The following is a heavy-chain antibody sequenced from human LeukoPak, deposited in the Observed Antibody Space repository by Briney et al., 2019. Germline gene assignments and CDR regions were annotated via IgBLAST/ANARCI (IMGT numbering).Heavy chain of an antibody. CDR2: IYCSRST. V-gene: IGHV4-59*08. Sequence: SETLSLTCTVSGGSISGYYWVWIRQPPGKEVEGIADIYCSRSTNYNPSLWSRVTISVDTSKNQFSLRLSSVTAADTAVYYCAGHRYSGHDRRFDYWGQGTLVTVSS. J-gene: IGHJ4*02. CDR3: AGHRYSGHDRRFDY. CDR1: GGSISGYY. D-gene: IGHD5-12*01.